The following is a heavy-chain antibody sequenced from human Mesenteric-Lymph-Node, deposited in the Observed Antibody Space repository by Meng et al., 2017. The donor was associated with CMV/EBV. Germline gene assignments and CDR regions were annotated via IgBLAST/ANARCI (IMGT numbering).Heavy chain of an antibody. V-gene: IGHV3-7*01. J-gene: IGHJ5*02. CDR3: ARALGAGDCS. D-gene: IGHD2-21*02. Sequence: GGSLRLSCAASGFTFSSCGMHWVRQAPGKGLEWVANINQDGSVIYYVDSVKGRFTISRDNAKNSLYLQMNSLRAEDTAVYYCARALGAGDCSWGQGTLVTVSS. CDR1: GFTFSSCG. CDR2: INQDGSVI.